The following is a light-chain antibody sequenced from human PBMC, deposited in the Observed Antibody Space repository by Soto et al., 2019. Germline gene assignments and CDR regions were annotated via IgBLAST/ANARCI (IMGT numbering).Light chain of an antibody. J-gene: IGKJ1*01. V-gene: IGKV3-15*01. CDR3: QQYNNWPPWT. CDR2: GAS. CDR1: QSVSSN. Sequence: EIVMTRSPATLSVSPGERATLSCRASQSVSSNLAWYQQKPGQAPRLLIYGASTRATGIPARFSGSGSGTEFTLTISSLQSEDFAVYYCQQYNNWPPWTLGQGTKVEIK.